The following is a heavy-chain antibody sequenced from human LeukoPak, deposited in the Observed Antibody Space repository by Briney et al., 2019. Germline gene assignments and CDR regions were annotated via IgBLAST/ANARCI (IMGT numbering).Heavy chain of an antibody. J-gene: IGHJ3*02. CDR1: GFTFSSYS. D-gene: IGHD3-22*01. Sequence: GGSLRLSCAASGFTFSSYSMNWVRQAPGKGGEWGSSISSSSSYIYYADSVKGRFTISRDNAKNSLYLQMNSLRAEDTAVYYCAREYYYDRVPGAFDIWGQGTMVTVSS. CDR3: AREYYYDRVPGAFDI. V-gene: IGHV3-21*01. CDR2: ISSSSSYI.